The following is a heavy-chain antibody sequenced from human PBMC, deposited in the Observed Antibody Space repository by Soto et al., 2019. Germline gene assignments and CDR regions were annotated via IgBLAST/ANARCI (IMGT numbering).Heavy chain of an antibody. J-gene: IGHJ6*02. V-gene: IGHV1-69*13. CDR3: ARGSEDYYDSSGPLSYYYGIDF. Sequence: SVKVSCKASGGTFSSYAISWVRQAPGQGLEWMGGIIPIFGTANYAQKFQGRVTITADESTSTAYMELSSLRSEDTAVYYCARGSEDYYDSSGPLSYYYGIDFWGQGTTVTVSS. D-gene: IGHD3-22*01. CDR2: IIPIFGTA. CDR1: GGTFSSYA.